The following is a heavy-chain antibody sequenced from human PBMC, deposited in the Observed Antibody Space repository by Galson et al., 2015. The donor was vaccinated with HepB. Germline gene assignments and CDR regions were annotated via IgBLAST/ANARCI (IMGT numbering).Heavy chain of an antibody. D-gene: IGHD3-22*01. V-gene: IGHV3-30*18. CDR3: AKEHYYYDSSGSPDY. CDR1: GFTFSSYG. CDR2: ISYDGSNK. J-gene: IGHJ4*02. Sequence: SLRLSCAASGFTFSSYGMHWVRQAPGKGLEWVAVISYDGSNKYYADSVKGRFTISRDNSKNTLYLQMNSLRAEDTAVYYCAKEHYYYDSSGSPDYWGQGTLVTVSS.